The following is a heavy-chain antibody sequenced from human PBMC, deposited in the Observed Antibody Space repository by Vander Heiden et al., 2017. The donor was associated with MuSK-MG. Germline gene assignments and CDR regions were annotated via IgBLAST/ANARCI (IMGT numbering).Heavy chain of an antibody. V-gene: IGHV3-23*01. CDR3: AKDPWIQLWLLGPVWDY. CDR2: ISGSGGST. J-gene: IGHJ4*02. Sequence: EVQLLESGGGLVQPGGSLRLSCAASGFPFSRYAIGWGRQAPGKGLEWVAAISGSGGSTYYADSVKGRFTISRDNSKNTLYLQMNSLRAEDTAVYYCAKDPWIQLWLLGPVWDYWGQGTLVTVSS. CDR1: GFPFSRYA. D-gene: IGHD5-18*01.